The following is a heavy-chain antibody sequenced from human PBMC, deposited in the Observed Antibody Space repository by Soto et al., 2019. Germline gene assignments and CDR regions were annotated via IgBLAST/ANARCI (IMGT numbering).Heavy chain of an antibody. J-gene: IGHJ6*03. V-gene: IGHV1-18*01. CDR1: GYTFTSYG. CDR3: ARDRSDWNYYYYMDV. CDR2: ISAYNGNT. D-gene: IGHD2-21*02. Sequence: ASVKVSCKASGYTFTSYGISWVRQAPGQGLEWMGWISAYNGNTNYAQKLQGRVTTTTDTSTSTAYMELRSLRSDDTAVYYCARDRSDWNYYYYMDVWGIGTTVTVSS.